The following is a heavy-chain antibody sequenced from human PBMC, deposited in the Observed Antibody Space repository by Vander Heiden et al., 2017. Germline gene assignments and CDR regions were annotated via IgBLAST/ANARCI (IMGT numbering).Heavy chain of an antibody. Sequence: RLSFAASGFAFINYAMTWVRQAPGKGLEWVSAISGSANSTYYADSVRGRFTVARDNSKNTLYLHMNSLRAEDTAIYFCARVTKRGGYGLDVWGQGTTVTVSS. V-gene: IGHV3-23*01. CDR3: ARVTKRGGYGLDV. CDR1: GFAFINYA. D-gene: IGHD2-21*02. J-gene: IGHJ6*02. CDR2: ISGSANST.